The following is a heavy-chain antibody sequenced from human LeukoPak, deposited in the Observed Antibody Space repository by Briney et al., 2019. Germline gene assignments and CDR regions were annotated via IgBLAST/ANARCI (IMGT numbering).Heavy chain of an antibody. CDR3: AKAMPCTSTICYRFDY. Sequence: GGSLRLSCATSGFTFSSYAMSWVRQAPGKGMEWVSAISNSGDSTNYADSVKGRFTISRDISKNTLYLQMNTLRAEDTALYYCAKAMPCTSTICYRFDYWGRGTLVTVSS. CDR2: ISNSGDST. J-gene: IGHJ4*02. D-gene: IGHD2-2*01. CDR1: GFTFSSYA. V-gene: IGHV3-23*01.